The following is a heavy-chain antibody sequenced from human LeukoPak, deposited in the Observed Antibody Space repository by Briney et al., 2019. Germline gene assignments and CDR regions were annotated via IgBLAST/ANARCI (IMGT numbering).Heavy chain of an antibody. J-gene: IGHJ6*03. CDR1: GGSISNYY. CDR3: ARCYYGSGSYYTHYYYYYMDV. V-gene: IGHV4-4*07. Sequence: SETLSLTCTVSGGSISNYYWSWIRQPAGKGLEWIGRIYTSGSTNYNPSLKSRVTMSVDTSKNQFSLKLSSVTAADTAVYYCARCYYGSGSYYTHYYYYYMDVWGKGTTVTVSS. D-gene: IGHD3-10*01. CDR2: IYTSGST.